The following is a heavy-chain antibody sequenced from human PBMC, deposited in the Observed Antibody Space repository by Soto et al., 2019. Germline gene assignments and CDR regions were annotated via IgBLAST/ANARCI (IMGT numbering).Heavy chain of an antibody. CDR3: VRDVSVTSGSFGGY. D-gene: IGHD4-4*01. V-gene: IGHV1-18*01. CDR1: GYTFDSYG. Sequence: QFQLVQSGAELKKPGASVRVSCKASGYTFDSYGLNWVRQAPGQGLEWMGWISTYTGNTDYPQKFQGRVNMTTETSTKTPFVDLRSLTSDDAAEYYCVRDVSVTSGSFGGYWGQGTLVTISS. CDR2: ISTYTGNT. J-gene: IGHJ4*02.